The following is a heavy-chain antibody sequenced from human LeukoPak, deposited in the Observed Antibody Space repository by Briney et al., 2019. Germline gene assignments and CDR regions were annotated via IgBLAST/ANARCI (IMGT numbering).Heavy chain of an antibody. J-gene: IGHJ4*02. V-gene: IGHV3-20*04. CDR2: INWNGDRT. D-gene: IGHD3-10*01. CDR1: GFTFDDYG. Sequence: GGSLRLSCAASGFTFDDYGMSWVRQAPGKGLEWLFGINWNGDRTGYADSVRGRFTISRDNAKNSLYLQMNSLRAEDTALYYCARKGYYGSGTYLDYRGQGTLVTVSS. CDR3: ARKGYYGSGTYLDY.